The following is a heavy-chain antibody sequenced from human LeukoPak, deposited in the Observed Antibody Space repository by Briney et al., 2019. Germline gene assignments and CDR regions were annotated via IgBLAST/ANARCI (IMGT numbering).Heavy chain of an antibody. V-gene: IGHV1-18*01. D-gene: IGHD3-22*01. CDR3: ARRSEGSGYYDY. J-gene: IGHJ4*02. Sequence: ASVEVSCKASGYTFSSYGISWVRQAPGQGLEWMGWISAYNGNTNYAQKFQGRVTMTRDTSISTAYMELSRLRSDDTAVYYCARRSEGSGYYDYWGQGTLVTVSS. CDR2: ISAYNGNT. CDR1: GYTFSSYG.